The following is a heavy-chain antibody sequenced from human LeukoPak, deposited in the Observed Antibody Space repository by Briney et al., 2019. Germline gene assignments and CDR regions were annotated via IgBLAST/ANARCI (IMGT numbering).Heavy chain of an antibody. D-gene: IGHD7-27*01. V-gene: IGHV1-69*04. CDR3: ATSSGDRGWYFDL. Sequence: GSSVKVSCKASGGTFSSYAISWVRQAPGQGLEWMGRIIPIPGIANYAQKFQGRVTITADKSTSTAYMELSSLRSEDTAVYYCATSSGDRGWYFDLWGRGTLVTVSS. CDR2: IIPIPGIA. J-gene: IGHJ2*01. CDR1: GGTFSSYA.